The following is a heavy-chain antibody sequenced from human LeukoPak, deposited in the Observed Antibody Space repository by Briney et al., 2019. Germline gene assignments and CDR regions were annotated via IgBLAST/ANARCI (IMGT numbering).Heavy chain of an antibody. CDR3: AKGYYYDSSGYSNDAFDI. J-gene: IGHJ3*02. Sequence: PGRSLRLSCAASGFTFDDYAMHWVRQAPGKGLEWVSGISWDSGSIGYAGSVKGRFTISRDDAKNSLYLQMNSLRAEDMALYYCAKGYYYDSSGYSNDAFDIWGQGTMVTVSS. V-gene: IGHV3-9*03. D-gene: IGHD3-22*01. CDR2: ISWDSGSI. CDR1: GFTFDDYA.